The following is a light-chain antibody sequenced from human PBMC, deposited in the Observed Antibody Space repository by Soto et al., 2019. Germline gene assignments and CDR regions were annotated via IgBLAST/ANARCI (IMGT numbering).Light chain of an antibody. Sequence: EIVMTQSPATLSVSPGDRATLSCRASQSVSSDLARYQQKPGQAPRLLIFGASTRATDIPDRFSGSGYGTEFTLTISSLQSEDFAVYYCQQYSNWPPVLTFGGGTKVEIK. J-gene: IGKJ4*01. V-gene: IGKV3-15*01. CDR3: QQYSNWPPVLT. CDR1: QSVSSD. CDR2: GAS.